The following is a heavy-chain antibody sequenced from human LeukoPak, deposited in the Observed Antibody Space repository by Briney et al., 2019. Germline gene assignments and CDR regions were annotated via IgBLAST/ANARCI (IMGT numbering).Heavy chain of an antibody. J-gene: IGHJ4*02. Sequence: SETLSVTCTVSGASISSYYWSWIRQPPGKGLEWIGYIYYSGSTNYNPSLKSRVTISVDTSKNQFSLKLSSVTAADTAVYYCAMISVGYYDSSGAVDYWGQGTLVTVSS. V-gene: IGHV4-59*01. CDR1: GASISSYY. CDR2: IYYSGST. CDR3: AMISVGYYDSSGAVDY. D-gene: IGHD3-22*01.